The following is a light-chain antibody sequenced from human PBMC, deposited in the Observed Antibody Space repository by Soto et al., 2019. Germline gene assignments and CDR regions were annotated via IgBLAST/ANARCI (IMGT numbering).Light chain of an antibody. V-gene: IGLV2-14*01. J-gene: IGLJ2*01. CDR3: SSYTSTSAVV. CDR2: DVS. CDR1: SSDVGGYNY. Sequence: QSALTQPASVSGSPGQSITISCTGTSSDVGGYNYVSWYQQHPGKAPKLMIYDVSNQPSGVSNRFSGSKSDNTASLAISGLQAEDEADYYCSSYTSTSAVVFGGGTKLTVL.